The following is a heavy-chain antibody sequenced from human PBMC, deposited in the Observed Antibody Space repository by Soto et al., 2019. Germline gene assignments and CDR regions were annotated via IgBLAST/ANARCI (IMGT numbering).Heavy chain of an antibody. D-gene: IGHD5-12*01. V-gene: IGHV3-23*01. CDR1: GFTFSNCA. CDR2: ISGRGGST. CDR3: AKRFYREEDGYNFFDS. J-gene: IGHJ4*02. Sequence: PGGSLRLSCSASGFTFSNCAMSWVRQAPGKGLEWVSTISGRGGSTYYADSVKGRLTISRDNSKNTLFLQMNSLRAEDTAVYYCAKRFYREEDGYNFFDSWGQGTPVTVSS.